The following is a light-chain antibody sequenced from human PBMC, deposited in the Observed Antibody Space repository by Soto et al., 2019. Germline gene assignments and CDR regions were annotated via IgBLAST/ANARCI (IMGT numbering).Light chain of an antibody. CDR3: QQYGSSPPWT. V-gene: IGKV3-20*01. J-gene: IGKJ1*01. CDR2: GAS. Sequence: ELVMTQSPATLSVSPGERATLSCRASRSVTSNYLAWYQQKPGQAPRLLIYGASSRATGIPDRFSGSGSGTDFTLTISRLEPEDFAVYYCQQYGSSPPWTFGQGTKVDIK. CDR1: RSVTSNY.